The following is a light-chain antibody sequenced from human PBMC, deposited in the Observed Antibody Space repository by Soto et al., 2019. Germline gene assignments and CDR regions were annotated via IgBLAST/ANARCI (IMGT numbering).Light chain of an antibody. J-gene: IGKJ1*01. CDR1: QSISNW. CDR3: QQYNSYPET. V-gene: IGKV1-5*01. CDR2: HAS. Sequence: DIQMTQSPSTLPASVGDRVTITCRASQSISNWLAWYHEKPGTAPQLLIYHASTLESGVPSRFSRSGSGTEFNLTISRLQTDDCATYEGQQYNSYPETFSQGTKVDIK.